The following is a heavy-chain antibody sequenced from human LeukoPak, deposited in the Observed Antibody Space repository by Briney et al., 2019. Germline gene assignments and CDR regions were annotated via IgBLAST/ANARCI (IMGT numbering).Heavy chain of an antibody. Sequence: PGRSLRLSCAASGLTFDDYAMHWVRQAPGKGLEWVSGISWNSGSIGYADSVKGRFTISRDNAKNSLYLQMNSLRAEDTALYYCAKDAGYSLEYFQHWGQGTLVTVSS. D-gene: IGHD2-15*01. CDR3: AKDAGYSLEYFQH. V-gene: IGHV3-9*01. J-gene: IGHJ1*01. CDR1: GLTFDDYA. CDR2: ISWNSGSI.